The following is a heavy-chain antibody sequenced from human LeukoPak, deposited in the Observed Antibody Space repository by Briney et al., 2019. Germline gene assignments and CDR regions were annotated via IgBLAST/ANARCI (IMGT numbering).Heavy chain of an antibody. Sequence: SETLSLTCTVSGGSISSSSYYWGWIRQPPGKGLEWIGSIYYSGSTYYNPSLKSRVTISVDTSKNQFSLKLSSVTAADTAVYYCARGVYIVVVTAMVNWFDPWGQGTLVTVSS. CDR1: GGSISSSSYY. V-gene: IGHV4-39*07. J-gene: IGHJ5*02. CDR2: IYYSGST. D-gene: IGHD2-21*02. CDR3: ARGVYIVVVTAMVNWFDP.